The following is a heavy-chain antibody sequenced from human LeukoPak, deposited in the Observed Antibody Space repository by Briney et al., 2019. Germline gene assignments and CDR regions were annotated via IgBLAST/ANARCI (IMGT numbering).Heavy chain of an antibody. J-gene: IGHJ1*01. CDR2: ISSSSSYI. CDR1: GFTFSSYS. V-gene: IGHV3-21*01. D-gene: IGHD4-23*01. CDR3: ARNCYGGNLPCYFQH. Sequence: GGSLRLSCAASGFTFSSYSMNWVRQAPGKGLEWVSSISSSSSYIYYADSVKGRFTISRDNAKNSLYLQMNGLRAEDTAVYYCARNCYGGNLPCYFQHWGQGTLVTVSS.